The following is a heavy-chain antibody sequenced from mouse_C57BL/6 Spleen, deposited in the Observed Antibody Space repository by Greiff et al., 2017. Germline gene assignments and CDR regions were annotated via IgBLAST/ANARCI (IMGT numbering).Heavy chain of an antibody. CDR1: GYTFTSYW. Sequence: QVQLQQPGAELVMPGASVKLSCKASGYTFTSYWMHWVKQRPGQGLEWIGEIDPSDSYTNYNQKFKGKSTLTVDKSSSTAYMQLSSLTSEDSAVYYCARSLEWYFDGWGTGTTVTVSS. V-gene: IGHV1-69*01. CDR2: IDPSDSYT. J-gene: IGHJ1*03. CDR3: ARSLEWYFDG.